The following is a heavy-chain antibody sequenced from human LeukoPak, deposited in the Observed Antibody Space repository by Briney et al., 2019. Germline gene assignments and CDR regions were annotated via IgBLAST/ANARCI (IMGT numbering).Heavy chain of an antibody. V-gene: IGHV3-48*01. CDR1: GFTFSSYW. CDR2: ISSSSSTI. D-gene: IGHD6-19*01. CDR3: AKATSGWSSYYYYYYMDV. J-gene: IGHJ6*03. Sequence: GGSLRLSCAASGFTFSSYWMSWVRQAPGKGLEWVSYISSSSSTIYYADSVKGRFTISRDNAKNSLYLQMNSLRAEDTAVYYCAKATSGWSSYYYYYYMDVWGKGTTVTVSS.